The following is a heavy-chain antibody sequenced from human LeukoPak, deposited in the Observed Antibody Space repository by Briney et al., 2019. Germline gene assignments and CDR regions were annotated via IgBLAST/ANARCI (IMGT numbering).Heavy chain of an antibody. Sequence: PGGALRLSCAASGLTFSDYYMTSIRQAPGKVLERISYISTNAGTIYYADSVKGRFTISRDNAKNSLYLQMNSLRAEDTAVYYCARDAIDSSGFDFDYWGQGTLVTVSS. V-gene: IGHV3-11*01. D-gene: IGHD3-22*01. CDR1: GLTFSDYY. J-gene: IGHJ4*02. CDR2: ISTNAGTI. CDR3: ARDAIDSSGFDFDY.